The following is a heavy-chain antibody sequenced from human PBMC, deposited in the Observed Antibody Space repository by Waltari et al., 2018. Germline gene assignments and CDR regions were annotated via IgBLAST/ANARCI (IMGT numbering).Heavy chain of an antibody. J-gene: IGHJ4*02. CDR2: IRSKRSGGTT. D-gene: IGHD3-16*01. V-gene: IGHV3-49*04. CDR3: TRDFGQPES. CDR1: GFTFGDYT. Sequence: SGGGLVQPGRSLRLSCTASGFTFGDYTITWVRQAPGKGLEWVVFIRSKRSGGTTEFAASVKGRFTISRDDSNSIAYLQRNSLKTEDTAMYYCTRDFGQPESWGQGTLVTVSS.